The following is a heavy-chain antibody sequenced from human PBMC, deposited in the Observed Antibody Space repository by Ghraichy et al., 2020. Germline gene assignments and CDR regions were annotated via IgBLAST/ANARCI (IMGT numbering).Heavy chain of an antibody. V-gene: IGHV4-4*08. Sequence: SQTLSLTCTVSDGSISPYHCSWIRQSPGKGLEWIGEIQTSGSTNYNPPLKSRATISVDTSKNQFSLKLSSVTAADTAIYYCARYFMGAGGRGDWGQGTLVTVSS. CDR1: DGSISPYH. D-gene: IGHD1-26*01. J-gene: IGHJ4*02. CDR3: ARYFMGAGGRGD. CDR2: IQTSGST.